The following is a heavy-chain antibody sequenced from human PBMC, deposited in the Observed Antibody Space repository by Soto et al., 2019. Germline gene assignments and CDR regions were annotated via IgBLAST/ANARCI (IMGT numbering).Heavy chain of an antibody. V-gene: IGHV3-66*01. Sequence: GGSLRLSCAASGFTVSSNYMSWVRQAPGKGLEWVSVIYSGGSTYYADSVKGRFTISRDNSKNTLYLQMNSLRAEDTAVYYCARVNRGGSCYWFDPWGQGTLVTVSS. D-gene: IGHD2-15*01. CDR3: ARVNRGGSCYWFDP. J-gene: IGHJ5*02. CDR1: GFTVSSNY. CDR2: IYSGGST.